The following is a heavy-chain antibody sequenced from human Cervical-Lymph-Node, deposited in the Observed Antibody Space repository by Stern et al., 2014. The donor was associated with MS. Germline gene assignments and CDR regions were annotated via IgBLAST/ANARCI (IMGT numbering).Heavy chain of an antibody. J-gene: IGHJ2*01. CDR2: ISSSGSFI. Sequence: EVQLEESGGGLVKPGGSLRLSCAASGFTFSSYSMNWVRQAPGKGLEWVSSISSSGSFIYYADSVKGRFTISRDNAKNSLYLQMNSLGAEDTALYYCARVNEGFWYLDLWGRGTLVTASS. CDR1: GFTFSSYS. V-gene: IGHV3-21*01. CDR3: ARVNEGFWYLDL.